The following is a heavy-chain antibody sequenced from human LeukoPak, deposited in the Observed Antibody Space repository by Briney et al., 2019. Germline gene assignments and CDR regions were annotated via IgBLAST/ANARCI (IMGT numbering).Heavy chain of an antibody. V-gene: IGHV3-7*05. J-gene: IGHJ4*02. CDR1: GFAFSSYW. Sequence: PGGSLRLSCAAPGFAFSSYWMSWVRQAPGKGLEWVANIKPDGSEKYYVDSVKGRFTISRDNAKNSLYLQMNSLRAEDTAMYYCARDRGYFDNWGQGTLVTVSS. CDR2: IKPDGSEK. CDR3: ARDRGYFDN.